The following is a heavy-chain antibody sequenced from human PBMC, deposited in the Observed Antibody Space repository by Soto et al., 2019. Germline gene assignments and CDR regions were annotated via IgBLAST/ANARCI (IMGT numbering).Heavy chain of an antibody. V-gene: IGHV1-69*13. CDR2: IIPIFGTA. D-gene: IGHD3-22*01. Sequence: ASVKVSCKASGGTFSSYEISWVRQAPGQGLEWMGGIIPIFGTANYAQKFQGRVTITADESTSTAYMELSSLRSEDTAVYYCARDSQGVNYYDSSGYYQYYFDYWGQGTLVTVSS. J-gene: IGHJ4*02. CDR1: GGTFSSYE. CDR3: ARDSQGVNYYDSSGYYQYYFDY.